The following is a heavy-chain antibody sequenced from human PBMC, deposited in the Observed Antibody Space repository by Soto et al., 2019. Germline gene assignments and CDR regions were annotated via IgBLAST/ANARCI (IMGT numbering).Heavy chain of an antibody. V-gene: IGHV3-7*05. CDR2: IRPDGSEK. Sequence: EVQLVESGGGLVQSGESLRLSCSASGFNFGGYWMNWVRQAPGKGLEWVANIRPDGSEKNYADSVKGRFTISRDNTKNSLYRQMNTLRADDTAVYYCASNNHCSYWGQGALVTVSS. CDR1: GFNFGGYW. D-gene: IGHD2-21*02. J-gene: IGHJ4*02. CDR3: ASNNHCSY.